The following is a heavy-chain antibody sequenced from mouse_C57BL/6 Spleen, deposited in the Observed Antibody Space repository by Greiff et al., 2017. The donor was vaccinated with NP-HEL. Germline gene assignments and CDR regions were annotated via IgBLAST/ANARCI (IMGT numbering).Heavy chain of an antibody. V-gene: IGHV1-18*01. Sequence: VQLQQSGPELVKPGASVKIPCKASGYTFTDYNMDWVKQSHGKSLEWIGDINPNNGGTIYNQKFKGKATLTVDKSSSTAYMARRSPTSEDTAVYYCARRYLYFDYWGQGTTLTVSS. CDR1: GYTFTDYN. D-gene: IGHD2-14*01. CDR2: INPNNGGT. CDR3: ARRYLYFDY. J-gene: IGHJ2*01.